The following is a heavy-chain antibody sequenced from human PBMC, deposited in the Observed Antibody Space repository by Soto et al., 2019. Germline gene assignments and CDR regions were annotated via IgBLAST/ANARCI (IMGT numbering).Heavy chain of an antibody. D-gene: IGHD1-1*01. CDR2: IYHSGST. J-gene: IGHJ5*02. CDR1: GGSISSGGYS. V-gene: IGHV4-30-2*01. CDR3: ARDQLEGNWFDP. Sequence: QLQLQESGSGLVRPSQTLSLTCAVSGGSISSGGYSWNWIRQPPGKGLEWIGYIYHSGSTLYNPSLKSRVTISVETSKNQFSRKLNSVTAADTAVYYCARDQLEGNWFDPWGQGTLVTVSS.